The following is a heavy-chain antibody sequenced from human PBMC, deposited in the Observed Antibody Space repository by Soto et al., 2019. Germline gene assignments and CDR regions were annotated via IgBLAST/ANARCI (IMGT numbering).Heavy chain of an antibody. CDR1: GGSISSGDYY. Sequence: SETLSLTCTVSGGSISSGDYYWSWIRQPPGKGLEWIGYIYYSGSTYYNPSLKSRVTISVDTSKNQFSLKLSSVTAADTAVYYCARDRLTLWFGELLTYGMDVWGQGTTVTVSS. CDR2: IYYSGST. CDR3: ARDRLTLWFGELLTYGMDV. J-gene: IGHJ6*02. V-gene: IGHV4-30-4*01. D-gene: IGHD3-10*01.